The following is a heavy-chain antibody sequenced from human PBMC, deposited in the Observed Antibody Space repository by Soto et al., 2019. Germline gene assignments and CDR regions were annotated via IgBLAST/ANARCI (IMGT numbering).Heavy chain of an antibody. CDR2: IWYDGSNK. Sequence: QVQLVESGGGVVQPGRSLRLSCAASGFTFSSYGMHWVRQAPGKGLEWVAVIWYDGSNKYYADSVKGRFTISRDNSKNTLHLQMNSLRAEDTAVYYCARDKWELLFFFDYWGQGTLVTVAS. CDR3: ARDKWELLFFFDY. V-gene: IGHV3-33*01. CDR1: GFTFSSYG. J-gene: IGHJ4*02. D-gene: IGHD1-26*01.